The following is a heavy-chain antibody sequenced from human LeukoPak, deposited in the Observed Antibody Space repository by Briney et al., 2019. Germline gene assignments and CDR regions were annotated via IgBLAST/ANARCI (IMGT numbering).Heavy chain of an antibody. CDR3: ARDRGYYGSKSYSQGSYFDY. CDR1: GDFVSSGSSY. V-gene: IGHV4-61*01. J-gene: IGHJ4*02. Sequence: PSETLSLTCTVSGDFVSSGSSYWSWLRPPPGKGLEWIGYNYHSGNNNYNPSLESRVTISVDTSKNQFSLTLTSVTAADTAVYYCARDRGYYGSKSYSQGSYFDYWGRGSLVTVSS. D-gene: IGHD3-10*01. CDR2: NYHSGNN.